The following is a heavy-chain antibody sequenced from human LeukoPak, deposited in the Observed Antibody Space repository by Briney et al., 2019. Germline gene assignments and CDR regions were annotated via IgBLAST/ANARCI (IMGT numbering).Heavy chain of an antibody. D-gene: IGHD3-22*01. J-gene: IGHJ4*02. CDR1: GGSISSGGYS. Sequence: PSQTLSLTCAVSGGSISSGGYSWSWIRQPPGKGLEWIGYIYHSGSTNYNPSLKSRVTISVDTSKNQFSLKLSSVTAADTAVYYCARGPSYYYDSSGSDYWGQGTLVTVSS. CDR2: IYHSGST. CDR3: ARGPSYYYDSSGSDY. V-gene: IGHV4-30-2*01.